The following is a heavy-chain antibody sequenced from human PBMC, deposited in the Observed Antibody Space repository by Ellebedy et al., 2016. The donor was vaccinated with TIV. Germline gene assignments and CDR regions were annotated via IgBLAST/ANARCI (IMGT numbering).Heavy chain of an antibody. Sequence: GESLKISXAASGFTFTTYAMTWVRQAPGKGLEWVSTISDSGDRTYYADSVRGRFTISRDNSSNTLYLQMTSLRAEDTAVYYCVRDFDYWGQGTLVTVSS. CDR3: VRDFDY. V-gene: IGHV3-23*01. J-gene: IGHJ4*02. CDR1: GFTFTTYA. CDR2: ISDSGDRT.